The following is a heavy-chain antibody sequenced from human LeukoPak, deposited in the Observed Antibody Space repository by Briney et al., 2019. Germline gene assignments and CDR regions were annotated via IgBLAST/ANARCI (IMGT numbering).Heavy chain of an antibody. CDR2: ISGSGGST. CDR1: GFTFSSYA. Sequence: GGSLRLSCAASGFTFSSYAMSWVRQAPGKGLEWVSAISGSGGSTYYADPVKGRFTISRENSKNTLCLQMNSLRAEDTAVYYCAKVMTRTMVRGVPPSDYWGQGTLVTVSS. J-gene: IGHJ4*02. V-gene: IGHV3-23*01. D-gene: IGHD3-10*01. CDR3: AKVMTRTMVRGVPPSDY.